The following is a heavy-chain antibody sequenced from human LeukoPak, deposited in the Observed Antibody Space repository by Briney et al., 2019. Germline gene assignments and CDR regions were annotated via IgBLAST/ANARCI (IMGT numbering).Heavy chain of an antibody. CDR3: AKEDPITLLDY. J-gene: IGHJ4*02. Sequence: GGSLRLSCAASGFTFSSYSMNWVRQAPGKGLEWVSGIRGSGGSTYYADFVKGRFTISRDNSKNTLYLQMNSLRAEDTAVYYCAKEDPITLLDYWGQGTLVTVSS. CDR1: GFTFSSYS. D-gene: IGHD1-20*01. V-gene: IGHV3-23*01. CDR2: IRGSGGST.